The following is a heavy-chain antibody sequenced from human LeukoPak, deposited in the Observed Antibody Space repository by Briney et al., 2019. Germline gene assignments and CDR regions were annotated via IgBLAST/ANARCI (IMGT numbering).Heavy chain of an antibody. J-gene: IGHJ4*02. V-gene: IGHV5-51*01. CDR2: LYPGDSDI. CDR1: AYSFTTYW. Sequence: GESLNISCTGSAYSFTTYWIGWVRQPRRKGLEWMGILYPGDSDIQYSQSFRGQVTTSADKSISTAYLQRSSLKAPDTAMFYCARHGERGYISGWYVYWGQGTLVTVSS. D-gene: IGHD6-19*01. CDR3: ARHGERGYISGWYVY.